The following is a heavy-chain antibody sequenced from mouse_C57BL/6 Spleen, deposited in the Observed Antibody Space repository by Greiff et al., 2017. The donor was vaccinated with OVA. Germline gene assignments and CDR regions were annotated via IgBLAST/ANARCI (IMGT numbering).Heavy chain of an antibody. Sequence: QVQLQQPGAELVRPGSSVKLSCKASGYTFTSYWMHWVKQRPIQGLEWIGNIDPSDSGTHYNQKFKDKATLTVDKSSSTAYMQLSSLTSEDSAVYYCARRSNYGYYYAMDYWGQGTSVTVSS. J-gene: IGHJ4*01. V-gene: IGHV1-52*01. D-gene: IGHD1-2*01. CDR3: ARRSNYGYYYAMDY. CDR1: GYTFTSYW. CDR2: IDPSDSGT.